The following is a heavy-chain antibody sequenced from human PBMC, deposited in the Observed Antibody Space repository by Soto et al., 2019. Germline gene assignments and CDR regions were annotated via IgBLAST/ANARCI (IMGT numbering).Heavy chain of an antibody. CDR1: GYTFSTYA. CDR3: ARGKGMEENYYYYGMDI. CDR2: LNGGTGQT. D-gene: IGHD1-1*01. V-gene: IGHV1-3*01. Sequence: QVQVVQSGADVKKPGASVKVSCKASGYTFSTYAIHWVRQAPGQSLEWMGWLNGGTGQTRYSQRFQDRVTITRDTSASTAYMEVSSLRPEDTAVYYCARGKGMEENYYYYGMDIWGQGTTVTVSS. J-gene: IGHJ6*02.